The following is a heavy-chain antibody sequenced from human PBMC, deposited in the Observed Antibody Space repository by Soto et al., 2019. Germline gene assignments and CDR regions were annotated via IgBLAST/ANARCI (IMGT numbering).Heavy chain of an antibody. Sequence: GGSLRLSCAASGFTFSSYSMNWVRQAPGKGLEWVSSISSSSSYIYYADSVKGRFTISRDNAKNSLYLQMNSLRAEDTAVYYCARVGSGEYYYYMDVWDKGTTVTVSS. J-gene: IGHJ6*03. CDR3: ARVGSGEYYYYMDV. V-gene: IGHV3-21*01. CDR1: GFTFSSYS. D-gene: IGHD3-10*01. CDR2: ISSSSSYI.